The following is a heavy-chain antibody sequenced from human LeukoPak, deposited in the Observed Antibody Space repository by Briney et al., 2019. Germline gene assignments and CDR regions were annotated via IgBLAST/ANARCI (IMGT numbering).Heavy chain of an antibody. CDR2: IAHDGSNK. J-gene: IGHJ6*03. V-gene: IGHV3-30*03. Sequence: GGSLRLSCAASGFTFSNYVMQWVRQTPGKGLEWVALIAHDGSNKYYADSVKGRFTISRENSKNMVYLQMSSLRAEDTAVYYCARRIAAAGPYYYYYMDVWGKGTTVTISS. CDR3: ARRIAAAGPYYYYYMDV. D-gene: IGHD6-13*01. CDR1: GFTFSNYV.